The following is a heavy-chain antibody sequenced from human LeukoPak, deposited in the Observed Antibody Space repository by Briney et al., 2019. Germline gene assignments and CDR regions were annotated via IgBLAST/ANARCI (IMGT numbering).Heavy chain of an antibody. CDR3: AKAIAPNYYGSGTWGAFDI. V-gene: IGHV3-23*01. D-gene: IGHD3-10*01. Sequence: PGGSLRLSCAASGFTFSSYDMSWVRQAPGKGLEWVSAISGSGGSTYYADSVKGRFTISRDNSKNTLYLQMNSLRAEDTAVYYCAKAIAPNYYGSGTWGAFDIWGQGTMVTVSS. J-gene: IGHJ3*02. CDR2: ISGSGGST. CDR1: GFTFSSYD.